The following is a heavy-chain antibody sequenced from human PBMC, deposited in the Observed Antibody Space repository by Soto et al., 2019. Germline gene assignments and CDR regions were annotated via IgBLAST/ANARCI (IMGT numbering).Heavy chain of an antibody. Sequence: PGGSLRLSCAASGFTFSSYAMHWVRQAPGKGLEWVAVISDDGSNTYYADSVKGRFTISRDNSKNTLYLQMNSLRAEDTAIYYCAKAREVTLVRISLAQWGQGTLVTVSS. CDR2: ISDDGSNT. J-gene: IGHJ4*02. D-gene: IGHD3-10*01. V-gene: IGHV3-30-3*01. CDR3: AKAREVTLVRISLAQ. CDR1: GFTFSSYA.